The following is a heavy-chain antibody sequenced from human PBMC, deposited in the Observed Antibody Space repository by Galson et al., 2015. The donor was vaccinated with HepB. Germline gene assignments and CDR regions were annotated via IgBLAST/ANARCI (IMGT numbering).Heavy chain of an antibody. CDR1: GFSFGTYR. CDR3: VRDREVPGGGDWFDP. V-gene: IGHV3-7*01. CDR2: IKDDGGEK. Sequence: SLRLSCAASGFSFGTYRMSWVRQAPGKGLEWVANIKDDGGEKYYVESVKGRFTISRDNAKNSLWLQMNSLRAEDTAMYYCVRDREVPGGGDWFDPWGQGTLVTVSS. D-gene: IGHD2-2*01. J-gene: IGHJ5*02.